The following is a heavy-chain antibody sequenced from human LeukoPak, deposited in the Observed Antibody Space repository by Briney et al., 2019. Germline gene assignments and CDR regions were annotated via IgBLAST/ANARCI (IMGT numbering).Heavy chain of an antibody. CDR1: GYTFTGYY. CDR3: ARVTYCSSTSCPLYYYYYYMDV. CDR2: INPNSGGT. Sequence: GASVKVSCKASGYTFTGYYMHWVRQAPGQGLEWMGWINPNSGGTNYAQKFQGRVTMTRGTSISTAYMELSRLRSDDTAVYYCARVTYCSSTSCPLYYYYYYMDVWGKGTTVTVSS. D-gene: IGHD2-2*01. V-gene: IGHV1-2*02. J-gene: IGHJ6*03.